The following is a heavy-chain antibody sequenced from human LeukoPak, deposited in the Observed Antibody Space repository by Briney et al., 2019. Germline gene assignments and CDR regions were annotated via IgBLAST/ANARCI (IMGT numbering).Heavy chain of an antibody. CDR2: IYYSGST. Sequence: PSETLRLTCPVPGVSISTYCWSSIRQPPGKGLEWIGYIYYSGSTIYNPSLKSRVTVSVDTSKNHLSLKLTSVTAADTAFYYCARGGYSGRLYSFLTWGPGNLVTVSS. CDR3: ARGGYSGRLYSFLT. V-gene: IGHV4-59*01. CDR1: GVSISTYC. D-gene: IGHD5-12*01. J-gene: IGHJ1*01.